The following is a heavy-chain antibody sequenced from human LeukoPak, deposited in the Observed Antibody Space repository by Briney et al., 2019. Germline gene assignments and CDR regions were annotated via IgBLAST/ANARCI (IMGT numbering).Heavy chain of an antibody. Sequence: RPGGSLRLSCAASGFTFSSYWMHWVRQAPGKGLEWVSGINWNGGTTSYADSVKGRFTISRDNAKNSLYLQMNSLRAEDTAVYYCARLTGKYYKEDYWGQGTLVTVSS. CDR3: ARLTGKYYKEDY. CDR2: INWNGGTT. CDR1: GFTFSSYW. V-gene: IGHV3-20*04. D-gene: IGHD3-10*01. J-gene: IGHJ4*02.